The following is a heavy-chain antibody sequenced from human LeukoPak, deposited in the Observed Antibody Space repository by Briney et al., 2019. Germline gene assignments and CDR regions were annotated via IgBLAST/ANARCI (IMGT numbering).Heavy chain of an antibody. J-gene: IGHJ4*02. CDR3: ATADSNGWSND. CDR1: GFTVSSHS. V-gene: IGHV3-53*01. CDR2: IYSAGFT. Sequence: GGSLRHSCAASGFTVSSHSMSWVRQAPGKGLEWVSVIYSAGFTYYADSVKGRFAISRDNSKNTLYLQMNSLRAEDTALYHCATADSNGWSNDWGQGTLVTVSS. D-gene: IGHD6-19*01.